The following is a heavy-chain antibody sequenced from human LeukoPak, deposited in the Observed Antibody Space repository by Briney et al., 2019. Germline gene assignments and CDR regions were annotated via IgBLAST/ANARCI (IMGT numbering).Heavy chain of an antibody. CDR3: ARGGLGGEALEV. CDR1: GFTVSGHY. D-gene: IGHD3-10*01. J-gene: IGHJ3*01. V-gene: IGHV3-66*02. Sequence: PGGSLRLSCAASGFTVSGHYMSWVRQASGKGLEWVSVIHSGGTAYYADSVKGRFTISRDNSKNTLFLQLNSLRPEDTALYYCARGGLGGEALEVWGQGTMVTVSS. CDR2: IHSGGTA.